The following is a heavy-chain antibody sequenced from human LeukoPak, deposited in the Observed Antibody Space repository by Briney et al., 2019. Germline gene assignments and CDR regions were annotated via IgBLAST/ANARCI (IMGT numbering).Heavy chain of an antibody. J-gene: IGHJ4*02. CDR2: ISGSGGST. Sequence: GGSLRLSCAASGFTFSSYEMNWVRQAPGKGLEWVSAISGSGGSTYYADSVKGRFTISRDNSKNTLYLQMNSLRAEDTAVYYCAKDLPYDTLTGYFTPGWQWFPYDYWGQGTLVTVSS. D-gene: IGHD3-9*01. CDR1: GFTFSSYE. CDR3: AKDLPYDTLTGYFTPGWQWFPYDY. V-gene: IGHV3-23*01.